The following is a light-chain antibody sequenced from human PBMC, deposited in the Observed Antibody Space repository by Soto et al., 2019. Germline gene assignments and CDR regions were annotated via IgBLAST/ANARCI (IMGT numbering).Light chain of an antibody. CDR1: RDITNY. J-gene: IGKJ5*01. V-gene: IGKV1-33*01. CDR3: QQYDNIRVT. CDR2: DEY. Sequence: DIQRTQSPSSLSASVGYSFTITCQASRDITNYLNWYQKKTGKDTKLMISDEYILETGVQYRFSVIVSGTDFTFIIRRLQTEEMSTYYCQQYDNIRVTVGQGTRLELK.